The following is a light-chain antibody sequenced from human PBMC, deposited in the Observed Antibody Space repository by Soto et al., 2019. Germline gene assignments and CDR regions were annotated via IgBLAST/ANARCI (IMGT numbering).Light chain of an antibody. Sequence: EIVMTQSPATLSVSPGERATLSCRASHSISSNLAWYQQKPGQAPRLLIYGASTRATGIPARFSGSGSGSEFTLTISSLQSEDFAVYYCQQYNNWPPWTLGQGTKVDIK. CDR3: QQYNNWPPWT. CDR2: GAS. CDR1: HSISSN. V-gene: IGKV3-15*01. J-gene: IGKJ1*01.